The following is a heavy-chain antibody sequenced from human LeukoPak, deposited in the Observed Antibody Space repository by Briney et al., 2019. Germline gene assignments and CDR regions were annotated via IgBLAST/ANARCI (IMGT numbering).Heavy chain of an antibody. Sequence: GGSLRLSCAASGFTFSTYSGNWIRQAPGKGLEGVSSISDESNYIFYADSVKGRFTISRDNAKNSLYLQMNSLTAEHSAVYYCASRRGSNRPFDYWGQGTLVTVSS. D-gene: IGHD1-26*01. CDR3: ASRRGSNRPFDY. CDR1: GFTFSTYS. V-gene: IGHV3-21*01. CDR2: ISDESNYI. J-gene: IGHJ4*02.